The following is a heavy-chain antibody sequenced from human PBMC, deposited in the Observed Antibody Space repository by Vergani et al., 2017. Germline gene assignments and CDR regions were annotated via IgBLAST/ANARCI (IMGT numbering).Heavy chain of an antibody. CDR3: AGLSLSSTSDY. CDR1: GESFSGYY. CDR2: INHGGST. Sequence: QVQLQQWGAGLLKPSETLSLTCAVYGESFSGYYWSWIRQPPGKGLEWSGEINHGGSTNYSPSLKSRVTISVDTSKNQFSLKLNSVTAADTAVYYCAGLSLSSTSDYWGQGTLVTVSS. J-gene: IGHJ4*02. D-gene: IGHD6-13*01. V-gene: IGHV4-34*01.